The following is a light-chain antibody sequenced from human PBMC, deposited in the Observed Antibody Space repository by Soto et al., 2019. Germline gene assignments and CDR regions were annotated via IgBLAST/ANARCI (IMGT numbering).Light chain of an antibody. J-gene: IGKJ1*01. V-gene: IGKV3-20*01. CDR1: QTVSSSY. CDR3: QQSGT. CDR2: GAS. Sequence: EIVLTQSPGTLSLSPGERATLSCRASQTVSSSYLAWYQHKPGQPPRLLIYGASKRALGIPDRFSGSGSGTDFTLTISRLEPEDFAVYYCQQSGTFGQGTKVEI.